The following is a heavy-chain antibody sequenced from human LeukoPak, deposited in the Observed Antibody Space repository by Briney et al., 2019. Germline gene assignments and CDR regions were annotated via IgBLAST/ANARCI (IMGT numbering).Heavy chain of an antibody. D-gene: IGHD1-14*01. CDR3: ARRNDAFDI. J-gene: IGHJ3*02. CDR1: GYSFTSYW. CDR2: IYPGDSDI. V-gene: IGHV5-51*01. Sequence: GESLKISCKGSGYSFTSYWIGWVRQMPGKGLEWMGIIYPGDSDIRYSPSLQGEVTISADKSITTAYLQWSSLKASDTAMYYCARRNDAFDIWGQGTMVTVSS.